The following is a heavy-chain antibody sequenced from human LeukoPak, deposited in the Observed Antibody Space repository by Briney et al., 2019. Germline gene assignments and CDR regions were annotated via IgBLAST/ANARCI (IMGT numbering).Heavy chain of an antibody. J-gene: IGHJ4*02. CDR3: AKGSKWLVRYYFDY. CDR1: GFTFDDYA. CDR2: ISWNSGSI. Sequence: SLRLSCAASGFTFDDYAMHWVRQAPGKGLEWVSGISWNSGSIGYADSVKGRFTISRDNAKNSLYLQMNSLRAEDTALYYCAKGSKWLVRYYFDYWGQGTLVTVSS. V-gene: IGHV3-9*01. D-gene: IGHD6-19*01.